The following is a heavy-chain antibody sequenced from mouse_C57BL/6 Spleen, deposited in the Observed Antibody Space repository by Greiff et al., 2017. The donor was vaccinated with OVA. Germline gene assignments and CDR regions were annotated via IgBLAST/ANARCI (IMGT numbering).Heavy chain of an antibody. CDR1: GFSLTSYG. Sequence: VQLVESGPGLVAPSQSLSITCTVSGFSLTSYGVHWVRQPPGKGLEWLVVIWSDGSTTYNAAHKSSLSISKDNSKSQVFLKMNSLQTDDTALYYCARHARDDGVADWGQGTLVTVSA. V-gene: IGHV2-6-1*01. CDR3: ARHARDDGVAD. CDR2: IWSDGST. D-gene: IGHD2-14*01. J-gene: IGHJ3*01.